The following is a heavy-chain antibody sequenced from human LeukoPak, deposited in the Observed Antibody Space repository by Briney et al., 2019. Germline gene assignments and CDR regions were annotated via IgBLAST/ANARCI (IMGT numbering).Heavy chain of an antibody. CDR3: AREASNPYFDY. Sequence: ASVKVSCTASGYTFTSYGISWVRQAPGQGLEWMGWISAYNGNTNYAQKFQGRVTITADESTSTAYMELSSLRSEDTAVYYCAREASNPYFDYWGQGALVTVSS. CDR1: GYTFTSYG. CDR2: ISAYNGNT. J-gene: IGHJ4*02. V-gene: IGHV1-18*01.